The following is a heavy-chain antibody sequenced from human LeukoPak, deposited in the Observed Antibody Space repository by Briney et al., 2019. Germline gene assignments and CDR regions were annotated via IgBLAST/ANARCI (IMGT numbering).Heavy chain of an antibody. V-gene: IGHV3-48*01. D-gene: IGHD6-19*01. CDR2: ISSSSSTI. Sequence: PGGSLRLSCAASGFTFSSYSMNWVRQAPGKGLEWVSYISSSSSTIYYADSVKGRFTISRDNSKNTLYLQMNSLRAEDTAVYYCASHQWLVRFDYWGQGSLVTVSS. J-gene: IGHJ4*02. CDR1: GFTFSSYS. CDR3: ASHQWLVRFDY.